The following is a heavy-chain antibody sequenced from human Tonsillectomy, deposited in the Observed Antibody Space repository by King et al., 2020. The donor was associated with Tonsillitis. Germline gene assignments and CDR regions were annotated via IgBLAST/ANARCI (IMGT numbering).Heavy chain of an antibody. J-gene: IGHJ6*03. Sequence: QLQESGPGLVKPSETLSLTCTVSGGSISSSSYYWGWIRQPPGKGLEWIGSIYYSGSTYYNPSLKSRVTISVDTSKNQFSLKLSSVTAADTAVYYCARLGRGYSYGYDWGPAEYYYYYMDVWGKGTTVTVSS. CDR3: ARLGRGYSYGYDWGPAEYYYYYMDV. CDR2: IYYSGST. D-gene: IGHD5-18*01. V-gene: IGHV4-39*01. CDR1: GGSISSSSYY.